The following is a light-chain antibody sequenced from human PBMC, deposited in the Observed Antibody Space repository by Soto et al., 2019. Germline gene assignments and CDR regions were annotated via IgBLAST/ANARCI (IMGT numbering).Light chain of an antibody. CDR2: TAS. V-gene: IGKV1-27*01. CDR1: QGISNY. CDR3: QKYDSAPT. J-gene: IGKJ1*01. Sequence: DIKMTQSPSSLSASVGDRVTITCRASQGISNYLAWYQQQPGKVPKLLIHTASTLQSGVPSRFSGSGSGKDFTLTISSLQPEDVATYYCQKYDSAPTFGPGTKVDIK.